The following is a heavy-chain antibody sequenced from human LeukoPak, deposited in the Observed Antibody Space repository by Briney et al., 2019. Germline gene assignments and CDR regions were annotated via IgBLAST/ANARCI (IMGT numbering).Heavy chain of an antibody. CDR1: GFTVSGNY. J-gene: IGHJ4*02. CDR3: ARGGGQWPFDY. V-gene: IGHV3-53*01. Sequence: GGSVRLSCVASGFTVSGNYMSWVRQAPGKALRWVSVIYSDDSTYYADSVKGRFTISRDNSKSTLYLQMNSLRAEDTAVYYCARGGGQWPFDYWGQGTLVTVSS. CDR2: IYSDDST. D-gene: IGHD6-19*01.